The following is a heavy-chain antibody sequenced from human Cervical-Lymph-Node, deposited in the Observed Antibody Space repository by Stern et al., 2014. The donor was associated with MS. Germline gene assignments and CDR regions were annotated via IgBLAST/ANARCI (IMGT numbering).Heavy chain of an antibody. CDR3: ARNRVWGGTDY. Sequence: HVQLLQSGAEVKKPGASVKVSCKASGYTFTSYAMHWERQAPGQRIKRMGCINTVIGNTKYSKKFQGNVIITRDNYLRNTYMQVSSLRSEDTAVYYCARNRVWGGTDYWGQGTLVTVSS. CDR2: INTVIGNT. V-gene: IGHV1-3*04. D-gene: IGHD3-16*01. J-gene: IGHJ4*02. CDR1: GYTFTSYA.